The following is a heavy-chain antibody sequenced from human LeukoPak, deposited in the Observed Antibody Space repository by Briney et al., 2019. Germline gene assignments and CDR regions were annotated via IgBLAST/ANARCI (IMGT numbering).Heavy chain of an antibody. CDR3: ARAGGSGYDDY. CDR1: GFTFSSYW. Sequence: GGSLRLSCAASGFTFSSYWMSWVRQAPGKGLEWVASIKQDGSEKYYVDSVKGRFTISRDNAKNSLYLQMNSLRAEDTAVYYCARAGGSGYDDYWGQGTLVTVFS. V-gene: IGHV3-7*01. CDR2: IKQDGSEK. D-gene: IGHD5-12*01. J-gene: IGHJ4*02.